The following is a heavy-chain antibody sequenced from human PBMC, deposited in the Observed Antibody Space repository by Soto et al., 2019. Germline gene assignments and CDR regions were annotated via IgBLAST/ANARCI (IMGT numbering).Heavy chain of an antibody. CDR2: IYYSGST. D-gene: IGHD5-12*01. J-gene: IGHJ4*02. CDR3: AGREYSDLFDY. CDR1: GGSISSYY. V-gene: IGHV4-59*08. Sequence: PSETLSLTCTVSGGSISSYYWSWIRQPPGKGLEWIGYIYYSGSTNYNPSLKSRVTISVDTSKNQFSLKLSSVTAADTAVYYCAGREYSDLFDYWGQGTLVTVSS.